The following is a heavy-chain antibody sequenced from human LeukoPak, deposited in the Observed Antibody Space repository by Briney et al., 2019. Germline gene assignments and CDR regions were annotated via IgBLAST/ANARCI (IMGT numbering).Heavy chain of an antibody. Sequence: GGSLRLSCAASGFTFSSYGMHWVRQAPGKGLEWVAVISYDGSNKYYADSVKGRFTISRDNSKNTLYLQMNSLRAEDTAVYYCAKDRGLIAVAGGHDYWGQGTLVTVSS. V-gene: IGHV3-30*18. CDR3: AKDRGLIAVAGGHDY. CDR1: GFTFSSYG. CDR2: ISYDGSNK. D-gene: IGHD6-19*01. J-gene: IGHJ4*02.